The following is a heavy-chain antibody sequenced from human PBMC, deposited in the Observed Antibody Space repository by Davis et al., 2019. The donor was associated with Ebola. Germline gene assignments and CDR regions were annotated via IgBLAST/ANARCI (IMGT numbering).Heavy chain of an antibody. V-gene: IGHV1-46*01. CDR1: GYTFTSYY. J-gene: IGHJ4*02. CDR3: ARDSHSGSYYHSVNFDY. Sequence: ASVKVSCKASGYTFTSYYMHWVRQAPGQGLEWMGIINPSGGSTSYAQKFQGRVTMTRDTSTSTVYMELSSLRSEDTAVYYCARDSHSGSYYHSVNFDYWGQGTLVTVSS. CDR2: INPSGGST. D-gene: IGHD1-26*01.